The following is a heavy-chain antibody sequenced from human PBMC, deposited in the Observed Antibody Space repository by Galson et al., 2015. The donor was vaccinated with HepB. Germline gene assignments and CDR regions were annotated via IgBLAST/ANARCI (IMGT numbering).Heavy chain of an antibody. Sequence: LSLTCTVSGGSISSYYWNWTRQPPGKGLEWIGYIYYSGSTRYSPSLKSRVTISVDTSKNQFSLKLSSVTAADTAVYYCARLGLGNNYDSRGFYYYFDSWGQGTLVTVSS. CDR2: IYYSGST. CDR1: GGSISSYY. V-gene: IGHV4-59*08. J-gene: IGHJ4*02. D-gene: IGHD3-22*01. CDR3: ARLGLGNNYDSRGFYYYFDS.